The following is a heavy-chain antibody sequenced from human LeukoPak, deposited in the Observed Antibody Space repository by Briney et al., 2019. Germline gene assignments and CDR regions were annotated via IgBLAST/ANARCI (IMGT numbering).Heavy chain of an antibody. J-gene: IGHJ5*02. V-gene: IGHV1-69*13. Sequence: SAKVSCKASGGTFSSYAISWVRQAPGQGLEWMGGIIPIFGTANYAQKFQGRVTITADESTSTAYMELSSLRSEDTAVYYCARDQGSSGWYQGGFDPWGQGTLVTVSS. CDR1: GGTFSSYA. CDR2: IIPIFGTA. D-gene: IGHD6-19*01. CDR3: ARDQGSSGWYQGGFDP.